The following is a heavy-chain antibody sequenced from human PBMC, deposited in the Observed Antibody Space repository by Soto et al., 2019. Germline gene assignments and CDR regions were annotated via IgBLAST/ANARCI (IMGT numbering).Heavy chain of an antibody. Sequence: SETLSLTCAVSGGSITSGNSYSWAWIRQPPGRGLEWIGSISQTGATSYNPSLKSRVSVSLDKSKNQFSLRLSSVTAADMAVYYCARAVSPYFGTWFDPWGQGTLVTVS. D-gene: IGHD3-10*01. CDR2: ISQTGAT. V-gene: IGHV4-30-2*01. CDR3: ARAVSPYFGTWFDP. J-gene: IGHJ5*02. CDR1: GGSITSGNSYS.